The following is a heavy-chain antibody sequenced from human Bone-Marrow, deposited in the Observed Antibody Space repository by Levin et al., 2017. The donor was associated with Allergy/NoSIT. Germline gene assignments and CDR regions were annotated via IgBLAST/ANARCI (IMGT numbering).Heavy chain of an antibody. CDR1: GFIFGDYA. J-gene: IGHJ4*02. CDR3: TRVGSGYYDSSGYLGFDF. V-gene: IGHV3-49*03. Sequence: PGESLKISCTASGFIFGDYATIWFRRAPGKGLEWVGFIKSKAYGGTTEYAASVKGRFTISRDDSKSIAYLQMNSLKTEDTAVYYCTRVGSGYYDSSGYLGFDFWGQGTLVTVSS. D-gene: IGHD3-22*01. CDR2: IKSKAYGGTT.